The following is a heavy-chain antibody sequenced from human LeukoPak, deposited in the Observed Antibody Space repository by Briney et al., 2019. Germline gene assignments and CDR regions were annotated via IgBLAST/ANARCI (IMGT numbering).Heavy chain of an antibody. J-gene: IGHJ4*02. CDR1: EYTFTSYD. Sequence: ASLKVSSKASEYTFTSYDINSVRPATEQGLEWIGWMNPNSGNTGYAQKFQGRVTMTRSTSISTAYMELSSLTFEDTAVYYCARGLHPGPTWISEYWGQGTLVTVSS. V-gene: IGHV1-8*01. CDR2: MNPNSGNT. D-gene: IGHD5-12*01. CDR3: ARGLHPGPTWISEY.